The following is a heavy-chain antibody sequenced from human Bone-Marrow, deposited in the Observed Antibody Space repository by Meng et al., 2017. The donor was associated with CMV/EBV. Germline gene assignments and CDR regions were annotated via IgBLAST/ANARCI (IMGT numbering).Heavy chain of an antibody. CDR2: INWNGGST. Sequence: GGSLRLSCAASGFTFDDYGMSWVRQAPGKGLEWVSGINWNGGSTGYADSVKGRFTISRDNAKNSLYLQMNSLRVEDTAVYYCARDIDIVRGPISYHYYGVDVWGQGTTVTVSS. CDR1: GFTFDDYG. V-gene: IGHV3-20*04. D-gene: IGHD3-10*01. CDR3: ARDIDIVRGPISYHYYGVDV. J-gene: IGHJ6*02.